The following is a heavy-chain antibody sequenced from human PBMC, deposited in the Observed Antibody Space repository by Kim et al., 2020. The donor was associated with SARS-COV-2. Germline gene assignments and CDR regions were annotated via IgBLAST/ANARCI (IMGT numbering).Heavy chain of an antibody. J-gene: IGHJ4*01. D-gene: IGHD3-22*01. CDR1: GGSVSSGTYY. Sequence: SETLSLTCTVSGGSVSSGTYYWSWIRQPPGKGLEWIGYIYKTARTGYNPSLKSRVSMSVDTSQNQFSLELTSVTAADTAVYYCARDYYESSPYYW. CDR3: ARDYYESSPYY. V-gene: IGHV4-61*01. CDR2: IYKTART.